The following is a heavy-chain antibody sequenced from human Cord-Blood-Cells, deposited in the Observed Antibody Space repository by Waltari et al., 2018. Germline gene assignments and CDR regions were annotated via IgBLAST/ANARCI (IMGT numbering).Heavy chain of an antibody. Sequence: EVQLVESGGGLVKSGGSLRLSCAPSGFTFSSYSMNWVRQAPGKGRGWVPSISRSNSYIYYAGSGKGRFTISRDNAKNSLYLQMNSLRAEDTAVYYCAREGPSGSYYYWGQGPLVTVSS. D-gene: IGHD1-26*01. CDR1: GFTFSSYS. V-gene: IGHV3-21*01. CDR2: ISRSNSYI. J-gene: IGHJ4*02. CDR3: AREGPSGSYYY.